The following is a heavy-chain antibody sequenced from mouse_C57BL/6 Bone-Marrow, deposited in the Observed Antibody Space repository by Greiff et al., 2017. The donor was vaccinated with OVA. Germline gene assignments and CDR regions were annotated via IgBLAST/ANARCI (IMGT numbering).Heavy chain of an antibody. CDR3: ASAYYGSTPSHYYDMDY. V-gene: IGHV1-39*01. CDR1: GYSFTDYN. D-gene: IGHD1-1*01. Sequence: EVQLQQSGPELVKPGASVKISCKASGYSFTDYNMNWVKQSHGKSLEWIGVINPNYGTTSYNQKFKGKATLTVDQSSSTAYMQLNSLTSEDSAVYYCASAYYGSTPSHYYDMDYWGQGTSVTVSS. CDR2: INPNYGTT. J-gene: IGHJ4*01.